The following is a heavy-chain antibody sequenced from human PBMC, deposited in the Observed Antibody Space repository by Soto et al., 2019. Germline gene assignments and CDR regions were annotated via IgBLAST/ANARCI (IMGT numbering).Heavy chain of an antibody. CDR3: ARDATFGTKGGSFDI. V-gene: IGHV3-33*01. CDR1: GFTFRIYS. CDR2: MWYDGTNK. D-gene: IGHD3-16*01. Sequence: LRLSCAASGFTFRIYSMHWVRQSPGKGLEWVAVMWYDGTNKYYGESVKGRFTISRDNSENTLYLQMNSLRVEDTAVYYCARDATFGTKGGSFDIWGHGTLVTVSS. J-gene: IGHJ3*02.